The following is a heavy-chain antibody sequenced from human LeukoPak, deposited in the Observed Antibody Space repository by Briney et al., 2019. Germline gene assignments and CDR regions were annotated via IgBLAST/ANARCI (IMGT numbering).Heavy chain of an antibody. J-gene: IGHJ4*02. CDR3: ARGRLGYSYGYDY. Sequence: SETLSLTCAVYGGSFSGYYWSWIRQPPGKGLEWIGYIYYSGSTNYNPSLKSRVTISVDTSKNQFSLKLSSVTAADTAVYYCARGRLGYSYGYDYWGQGTLVTVSS. CDR1: GGSFSGYY. V-gene: IGHV4-59*01. D-gene: IGHD5-18*01. CDR2: IYYSGST.